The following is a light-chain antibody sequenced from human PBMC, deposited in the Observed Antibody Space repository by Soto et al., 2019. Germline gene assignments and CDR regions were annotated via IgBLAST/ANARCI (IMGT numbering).Light chain of an antibody. J-gene: IGKJ5*01. V-gene: IGKV3-20*01. Sequence: EIVLTQSPGTLSLSPGERATLSCRASQSVSSRLAWYQQKPGQAPRLLISGASSRATGIPDRFSGSGFGTDFTLTISRLEPEDFALYYCQHYAGGSRFTFGQGTRLEIK. CDR2: GAS. CDR1: QSVSSR. CDR3: QHYAGGSRFT.